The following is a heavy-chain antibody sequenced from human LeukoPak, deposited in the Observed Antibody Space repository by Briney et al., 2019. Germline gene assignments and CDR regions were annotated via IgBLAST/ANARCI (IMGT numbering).Heavy chain of an antibody. CDR3: ATINYMTTVTGWFDP. J-gene: IGHJ5*02. CDR1: GYTLTELS. CDR2: FDPEDGET. D-gene: IGHD4-11*01. Sequence: ASVKVSCSVSGYTLTELSMHWVRQAPGKGLEWMGGFDPEDGETIYAQKFQGRVTMTEDTSTDTAYMELSSLRSEDTAVYYCATINYMTTVTGWFDPWGQGTLVTVSS. V-gene: IGHV1-24*01.